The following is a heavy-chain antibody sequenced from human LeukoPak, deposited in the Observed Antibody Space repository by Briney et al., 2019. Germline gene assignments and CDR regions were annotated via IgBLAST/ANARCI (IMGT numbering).Heavy chain of an antibody. CDR3: ARFKIAAAGLFDI. Sequence: SETLSLTCTVSGGSISSYYWSWIRQPPGKGLEWIGYTYYSGSTNYNPSLKSRVTISVDTSKNQFSLKLSSVTAADTAVYYCARFKIAAAGLFDIWGQGTMVTVSS. D-gene: IGHD6-13*01. J-gene: IGHJ3*02. CDR1: GGSISSYY. CDR2: TYYSGST. V-gene: IGHV4-59*01.